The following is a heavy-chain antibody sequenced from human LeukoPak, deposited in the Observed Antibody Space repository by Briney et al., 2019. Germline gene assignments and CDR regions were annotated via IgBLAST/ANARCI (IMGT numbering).Heavy chain of an antibody. Sequence: PSETLSLTCTVSGGSISSYYWSWIRQPPGKGLEWIGYIYYSGSTNYNPSLKSRVTISVDKSKNQFSLKLRSVTAADTAMYYCAIGGSGSFPFDYWGQGTLVTVSS. CDR2: IYYSGST. D-gene: IGHD3-10*01. CDR3: AIGGSGSFPFDY. V-gene: IGHV4-59*12. J-gene: IGHJ4*02. CDR1: GGSISSYY.